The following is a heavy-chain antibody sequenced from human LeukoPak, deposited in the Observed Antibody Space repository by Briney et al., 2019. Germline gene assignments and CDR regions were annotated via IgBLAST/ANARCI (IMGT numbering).Heavy chain of an antibody. Sequence: SETLSLTCTVSGGSISSYYWSWIRQPPGKGLEWIGYIYYSGSTNYNPSLKSRVTISVDTSKNQFSLKLSSVTAADTAVYYCARVESGYYSFDPWGQGTLVTVSS. D-gene: IGHD3-3*01. V-gene: IGHV4-59*01. CDR2: IYYSGST. CDR3: ARVESGYYSFDP. J-gene: IGHJ5*02. CDR1: GGSISSYY.